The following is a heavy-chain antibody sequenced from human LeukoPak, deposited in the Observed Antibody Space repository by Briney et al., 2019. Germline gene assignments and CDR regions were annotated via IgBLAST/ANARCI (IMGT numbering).Heavy chain of an antibody. CDR1: GGTFSSYA. Sequence: SVKVSCKASGGTFSSYAISWVRQAPGQGLEWMGGIIPIFGTANYAQKFQGRVTITTDESTSTAYMELSGLRSEDTAVYYCASNGLWLNAFDIWGQGTMVTVSS. CDR3: ASNGLWLNAFDI. V-gene: IGHV1-69*05. D-gene: IGHD5-18*01. CDR2: IIPIFGTA. J-gene: IGHJ3*02.